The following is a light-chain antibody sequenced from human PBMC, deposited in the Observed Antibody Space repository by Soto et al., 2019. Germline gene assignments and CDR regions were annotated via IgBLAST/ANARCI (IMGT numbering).Light chain of an antibody. CDR2: DVS. CDR1: SSDVGGYNS. CDR3: SSYATGGSYV. V-gene: IGLV2-14*01. J-gene: IGLJ1*01. Sequence: QSALTQPASVSGSPGQSIAISCTGTSSDVGGYNSVSWYQQHPGKAPKLLIYDVSNRPSGVSSRFSGSKSGNTASLTISGLQAEDEADYYCSSYATGGSYVFGTGTKVTVL.